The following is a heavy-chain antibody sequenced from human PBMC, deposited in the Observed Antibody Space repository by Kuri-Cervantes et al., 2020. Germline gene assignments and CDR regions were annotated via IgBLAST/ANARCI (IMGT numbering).Heavy chain of an antibody. CDR3: AKGRSSSGYYYYSDY. CDR2: IRSKANSYAT. CDR1: GFTFSSYD. J-gene: IGHJ4*02. D-gene: IGHD3-22*01. Sequence: GESLKISCAASGFTFSSYDMHWVRQASGKGLEWVGRIRSKANSYATAYAASVKGRFTISRDDSKNTLYLQMNSLRAEDTAVYYCAKGRSSSGYYYYSDYWGQGTLVTVSS. V-gene: IGHV3-73*01.